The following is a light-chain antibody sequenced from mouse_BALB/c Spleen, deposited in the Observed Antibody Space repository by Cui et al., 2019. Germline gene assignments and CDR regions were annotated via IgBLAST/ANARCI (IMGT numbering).Light chain of an antibody. CDR2: RAN. J-gene: IGKJ4*01. V-gene: IGKV14-111*01. Sequence: DIKMTQSPSSMYASLGERVTITCKASQDINSYLSWFQQKPGKSPKTLIYRANRLVDGVPSRFSGSGSGQDYSLTISSLEYEDMGSYYCLQYDEFPLTFGSGTKLEIK. CDR1: QDINSY. CDR3: LQYDEFPLT.